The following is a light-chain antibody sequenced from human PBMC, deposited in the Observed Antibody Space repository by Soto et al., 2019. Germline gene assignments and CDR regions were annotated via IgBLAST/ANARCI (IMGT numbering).Light chain of an antibody. J-gene: IGKJ1*01. CDR2: GAS. V-gene: IGKV3-20*01. Sequence: ELGLPQAAGTRSLSAGERATLSCGVSQSVSSSYLAWYQQNPGQAPRLLIYGASSRATGIPDRFSGSGSGTDFTLTISRLEPEDFAVYYCQQYGSSPRTFGQGTKVDIK. CDR1: QSVSSSY. CDR3: QQYGSSPRT.